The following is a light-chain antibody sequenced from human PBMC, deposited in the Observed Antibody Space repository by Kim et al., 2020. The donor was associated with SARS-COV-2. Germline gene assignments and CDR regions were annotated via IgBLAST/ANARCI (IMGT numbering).Light chain of an antibody. Sequence: SPGERATLSCRASQSVSSNLAWYQQKPGQAPRLLIYGASNRATGISDRISGSGSGTDFTLTISRLEPEDFAVYYCQQYGTSPPLTFGGGTKVDIK. J-gene: IGKJ4*01. CDR2: GAS. V-gene: IGKV3-20*01. CDR1: QSVSSN. CDR3: QQYGTSPPLT.